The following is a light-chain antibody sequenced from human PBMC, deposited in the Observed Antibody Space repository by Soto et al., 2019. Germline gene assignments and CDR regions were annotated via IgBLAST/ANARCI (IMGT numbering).Light chain of an antibody. CDR2: GAS. CDR1: QTISSY. J-gene: IGKJ4*01. CDR3: QQSYSRPLT. V-gene: IGKV1-39*01. Sequence: DIQMAQSPSSLSASVGDRVTITCRASQTISSYLNWYQQKPGRAPKLLIYGASTLHRGVPSRFIGSGSATDFTLTISGLQHEDFATYYCQQSYSRPLTFGGGTKVEIK.